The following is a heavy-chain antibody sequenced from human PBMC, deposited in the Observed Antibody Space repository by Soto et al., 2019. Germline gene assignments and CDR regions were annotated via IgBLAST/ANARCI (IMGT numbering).Heavy chain of an antibody. V-gene: IGHV4-59*01. CDR3: ARVGSIAGNWFDP. Sequence: SETLSLTCTVSGGSISSYYWSWIRQPPGKGLEWIGYIYYSGSTNYNPSLKSRVTISVDTSKNQFSLKLSSVTAADTAVYYCARVGSIAGNWFDPWGQGTLVTVSS. CDR1: GGSISSYY. CDR2: IYYSGST. D-gene: IGHD6-6*01. J-gene: IGHJ5*02.